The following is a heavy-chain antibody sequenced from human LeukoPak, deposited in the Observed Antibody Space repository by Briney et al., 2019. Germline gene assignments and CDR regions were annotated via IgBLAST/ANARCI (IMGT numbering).Heavy chain of an antibody. J-gene: IGHJ4*02. V-gene: IGHV1-2*04. D-gene: IGHD3-10*01. CDR1: GYTFTGYY. CDR2: INPNSGGT. CDR3: ARVSAPGYGWVDYFDH. Sequence: ASVKVSCKASGYTFTGYYMHWVRQAPGQGLEWMGWINPNSGGTNYAQKFQGWVTMTRDTSISTAYMELSRLRSDDTAVYYCARVSAPGYGWVDYFDHWGQGTLVAVSS.